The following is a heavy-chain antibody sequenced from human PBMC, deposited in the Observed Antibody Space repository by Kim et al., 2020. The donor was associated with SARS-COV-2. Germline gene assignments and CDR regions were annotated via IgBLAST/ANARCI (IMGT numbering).Heavy chain of an antibody. CDR2: ISWNSGSI. J-gene: IGHJ6*01. V-gene: IGHV3-9*01. CDR3: AKDAQQLVFYYYGMDV. D-gene: IGHD6-13*01. Sequence: GGSLRLSCAASGFTFDDYAMHWVRQAPGKGLEWVSGISWNSGSIGYADSVKGRFTISRDNAKNSLYLQMNSLRAEDTALYYCAKDAQQLVFYYYGMDVWG. CDR1: GFTFDDYA.